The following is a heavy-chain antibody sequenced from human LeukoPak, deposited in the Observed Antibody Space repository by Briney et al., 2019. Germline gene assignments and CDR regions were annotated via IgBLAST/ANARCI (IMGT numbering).Heavy chain of an antibody. CDR1: XFTXXXFA. V-gene: IGHV3-23*01. CDR2: ISGSALST. CDR3: AKDVKYNWDYIDY. D-gene: IGHD1-20*01. Sequence: XFTXXXFAMTWIRQAPGKGLEWVASISGSALSTYYADSVKGRFTISRDNSKNTLYLQMNSLRAEDTALYYCAKDVKYNWDYIDYWGQGALVTVSS. J-gene: IGHJ4*02.